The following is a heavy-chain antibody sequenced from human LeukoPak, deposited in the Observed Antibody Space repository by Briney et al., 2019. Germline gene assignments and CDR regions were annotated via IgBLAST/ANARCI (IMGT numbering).Heavy chain of an antibody. Sequence: GASVKVSCKASGYTFTSYAMNWVRQAPGRGLEWMGWINTNTGKPTYAQGFTGRFVFSLDTSVSTAYLQISSLKAEDTAVYYCARDRSPKITMVRGVMNYWFDPWGQGTLVTVSS. J-gene: IGHJ5*02. V-gene: IGHV7-4-1*02. CDR2: INTNTGKP. CDR1: GYTFTSYA. D-gene: IGHD3-10*01. CDR3: ARDRSPKITMVRGVMNYWFDP.